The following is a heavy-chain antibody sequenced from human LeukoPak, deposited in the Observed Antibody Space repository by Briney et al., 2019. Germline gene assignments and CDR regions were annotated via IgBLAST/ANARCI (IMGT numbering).Heavy chain of an antibody. V-gene: IGHV4-59*01. CDR3: ARGVDIVGFDY. J-gene: IGHJ4*02. CDR2: IYYSGST. CDR1: GGSISSYY. Sequence: SETLFLTCTVSGGSISSYYWSWIRQPPGKGLEWIGYIYYSGSTNYNPSLKSRVTISVDTSKNQFSLKLSSVTAADTAVYYCARGVDIVGFDYWGQGTLVTVSS. D-gene: IGHD5-12*01.